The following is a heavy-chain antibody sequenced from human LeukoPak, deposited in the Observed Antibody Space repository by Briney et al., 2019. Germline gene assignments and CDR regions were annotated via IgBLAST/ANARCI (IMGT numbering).Heavy chain of an antibody. CDR2: IRYDGSNK. CDR1: GFTFSSYG. Sequence: GGSLRLSCAASGFTFSSYGMHWVRQAPGKGLEWVAFIRYDGSNKYYADSVKGRFTISRDNAKNSLYLQMNSLRAEDTAVYYCALPHYYASAGTSDMDVWGKGTTVTISS. V-gene: IGHV3-30*02. CDR3: ALPHYYASAGTSDMDV. D-gene: IGHD3-10*01. J-gene: IGHJ6*03.